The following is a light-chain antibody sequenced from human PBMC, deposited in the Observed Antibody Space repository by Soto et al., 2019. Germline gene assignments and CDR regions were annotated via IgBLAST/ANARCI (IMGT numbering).Light chain of an antibody. CDR2: WAS. CDR3: QQYESTPPT. V-gene: IGKV4-1*01. J-gene: IGKJ2*01. CDR1: QSVLYSSNNKNY. Sequence: DIVMTQSPDSLAVSLGERATINCKSSQSVLYSSNNKNYLAWYQQRPGQPPKLLIYWASTRESGVPDRFSGSGSRTDFTLTITSLQAEDVAFYYCQQYESTPPTFGQGTKLEIK.